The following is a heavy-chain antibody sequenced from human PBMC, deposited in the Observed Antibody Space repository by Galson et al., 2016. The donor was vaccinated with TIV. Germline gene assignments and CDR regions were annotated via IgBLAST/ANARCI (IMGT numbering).Heavy chain of an antibody. J-gene: IGHJ5*02. CDR1: GGSINSGSYY. CDR3: ARGSDYDAYHHLNWFDP. CDR2: ISTSGSA. D-gene: IGHD4-17*01. V-gene: IGHV4-61*09. Sequence: TLSLTCTVSGGSINSGSYYWSWIRQSAGKGLEWIGHISTSGSANYNPSPKSRVTISVDTSKNQFSLKLSSVTGADTAVYFCARGSDYDAYHHLNWFDPWGQGTLVTVSS.